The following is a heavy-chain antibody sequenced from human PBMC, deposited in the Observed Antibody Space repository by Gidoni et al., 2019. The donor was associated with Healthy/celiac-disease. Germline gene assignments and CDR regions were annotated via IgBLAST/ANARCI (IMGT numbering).Heavy chain of an antibody. CDR3: ARVFDYGDIAPPNWFDP. CDR1: GGSISSGGYY. CDR2: IYYSGST. J-gene: IGHJ5*02. Sequence: QVQLQESGPGLVKPSQTLSLTCTVAGGSISSGGYYWSWIRQHPGKGLEWIGYIYYSGSTYYNPSLKSRVTISVDTSKNQFSLKLSSVTAADTAVYYCARVFDYGDIAPPNWFDPWGQGTLVTVSS. V-gene: IGHV4-31*03. D-gene: IGHD4-17*01.